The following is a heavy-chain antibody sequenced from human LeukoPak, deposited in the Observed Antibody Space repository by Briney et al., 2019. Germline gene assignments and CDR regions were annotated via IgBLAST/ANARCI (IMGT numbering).Heavy chain of an antibody. D-gene: IGHD3-22*01. V-gene: IGHV3-73*01. Sequence: SGGSLRLSCAASGFTFSGSAMHWVRQASGKGLEWVGRIRSKANSYATAYAASVKGRFTISRDDSKNTAYLQMNSLKTEDTAVYYCTRHGSYYDSSGYRDYWGQGTLVTVSS. CDR3: TRHGSYYDSSGYRDY. CDR2: IRSKANSYAT. J-gene: IGHJ4*02. CDR1: GFTFSGSA.